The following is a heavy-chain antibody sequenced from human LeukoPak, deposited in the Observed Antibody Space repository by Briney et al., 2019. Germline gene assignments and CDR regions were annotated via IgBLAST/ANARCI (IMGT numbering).Heavy chain of an antibody. D-gene: IGHD5-24*01. CDR3: AKRDGYNSNPLKD. CDR1: GFTFSSYA. V-gene: IGHV3-23*01. Sequence: GGSLGLSCAASGFTFSSYAMSWVRQAPGKGLEWVSAISGSGSSTYYADSAKGRFTISRDNSKNTLYLQMNSLRAEDTALYYCAKRDGYNSNPLKDWGQGTLVTVSS. CDR2: ISGSGSST. J-gene: IGHJ4*02.